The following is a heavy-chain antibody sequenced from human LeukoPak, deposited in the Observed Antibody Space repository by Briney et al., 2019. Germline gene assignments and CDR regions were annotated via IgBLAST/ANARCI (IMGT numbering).Heavy chain of an antibody. CDR1: AGTFTSYA. J-gene: IGHJ4*02. CDR2: IIPIFGTA. Sequence: ASVTLSCKASAGTFTSYAISWVRQAPGQGLEWMGGIIPIFGTANYAQKFQGRVTITTDESTSTAYMELSSLRSEDTAVYYCAGSDYWGQGTLVTVSS. V-gene: IGHV1-69*05. D-gene: IGHD1-1*01. CDR3: AGSDY.